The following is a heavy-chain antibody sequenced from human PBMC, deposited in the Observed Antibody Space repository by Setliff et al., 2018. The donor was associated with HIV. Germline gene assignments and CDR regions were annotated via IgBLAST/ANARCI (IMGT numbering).Heavy chain of an antibody. CDR1: GFSLSTSGVG. D-gene: IGHD6-13*01. Sequence: SGPTLVNPTQTLTLTCTFSGFSLSTSGVGVGWIRQPPGKALEWLALIYWDDDERYSPSPKSRVTITKDTSKNQVFLTMTNMDPVDTATYYCAQSISRSWYVPHDGDYFDNWGQGRLVTAPQ. CDR3: AQSISRSWYVPHDGDYFDN. V-gene: IGHV2-5*02. J-gene: IGHJ4*02. CDR2: IYWDDDE.